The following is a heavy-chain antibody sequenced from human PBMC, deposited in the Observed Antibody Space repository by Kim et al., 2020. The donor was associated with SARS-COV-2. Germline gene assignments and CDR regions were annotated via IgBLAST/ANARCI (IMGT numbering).Heavy chain of an antibody. CDR3: ARDTPHDYDFWSGYYMGYYYYGMDV. D-gene: IGHD3-3*01. V-gene: IGHV1-2*06. CDR1: GYTFTGYY. Sequence: ASVTVSCKASGYTFTGYYMHWVRQAPGQGLEWMGRINPNSGGTNYAQKFQGRVTITRDTSISTAYMELSRLRSDDTAVYYCARDTPHDYDFWSGYYMGYYYYGMDVWSQGTTVTVSS. CDR2: INPNSGGT. J-gene: IGHJ6*02.